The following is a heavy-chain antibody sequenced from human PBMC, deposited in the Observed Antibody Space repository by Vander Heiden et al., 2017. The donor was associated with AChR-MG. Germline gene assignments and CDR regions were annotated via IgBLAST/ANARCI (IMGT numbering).Heavy chain of an antibody. D-gene: IGHD1-26*01. CDR3: AREMGRGAFDI. J-gene: IGHJ3*02. CDR2: INTNTGNT. CDR1: ANTFTSYA. V-gene: IGHV7-4-1*02. Sequence: QVQPVQSGSELNKPRASAKVSSKASANTFTSYAMKWVRQAPGQGLEWMGWINTNTGNTTYAQGFTGRFVFSLDTSVSTAYLQISSLKAEDTAGYYCAREMGRGAFDIWGQGTMVTVSS.